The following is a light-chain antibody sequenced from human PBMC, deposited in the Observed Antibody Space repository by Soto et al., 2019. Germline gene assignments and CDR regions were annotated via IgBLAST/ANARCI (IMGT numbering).Light chain of an antibody. CDR3: CSYAGSSTYV. CDR1: SSDVGNYDL. CDR2: EGS. Sequence: QSVLTQPASVSGSPGQSITISCTGTSSDVGNYDLVSWYQQLPGKAPKFILYEGSKRPSGVSNRFSGSKSGNMASLTISGLQAEDEADYYCCSYAGSSTYVFGTGTKVTVL. J-gene: IGLJ1*01. V-gene: IGLV2-23*01.